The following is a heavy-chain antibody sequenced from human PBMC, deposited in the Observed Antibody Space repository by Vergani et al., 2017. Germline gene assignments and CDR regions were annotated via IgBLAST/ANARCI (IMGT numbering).Heavy chain of an antibody. CDR2: IDPSDSYT. CDR1: GYSFTSYW. D-gene: IGHD6-19*01. V-gene: IGHV5-10-1*01. J-gene: IGHJ6*02. Sequence: EVQLVQSGAEVKKPGESLRISCKGSGYSFTSYWISWVRQMPGKGLEWMGRIDPSDSYTNYSPSFQGHVTISADKSISTAYLRWSSLKASDTAMYYCARLEVSIAVAGPAPTYYYYGMAVLGQGTRVTVSS. CDR3: ARLEVSIAVAGPAPTYYYYGMAV.